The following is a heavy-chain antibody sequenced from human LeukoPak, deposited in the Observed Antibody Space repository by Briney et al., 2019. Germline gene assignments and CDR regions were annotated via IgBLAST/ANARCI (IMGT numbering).Heavy chain of an antibody. CDR1: GYTFTGYY. CDR2: INPNSGGT. Sequence: ASVKVSCESSGYTFTGYYMYWVRQAPGQGLECLGWINPNSGGTDYAQRFQGRVTMTRDTSISTAYMELNRLRSEDTAVYYCARGREYSYGLFDYWGQGTLVTVSS. CDR3: ARGREYSYGLFDY. D-gene: IGHD5-18*01. J-gene: IGHJ4*02. V-gene: IGHV1-2*02.